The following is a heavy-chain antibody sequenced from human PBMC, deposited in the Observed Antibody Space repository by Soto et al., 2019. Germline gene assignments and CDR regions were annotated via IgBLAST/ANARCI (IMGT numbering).Heavy chain of an antibody. CDR2: INPSGGST. V-gene: IGHV1-46*01. CDR1: GYTFTSYY. Sequence: ASVKVSCKAPGYTFTSYYMHWVRQAPGQGLEWMGIINPSGGSTSYAQKFQGRVTMTRDTSTSTVYMELSSLRSEDTAVYYCARDFKDSTDGYNAGFDYWGQGTLVTVSS. J-gene: IGHJ4*02. CDR3: ARDFKDSTDGYNAGFDY. D-gene: IGHD5-12*01.